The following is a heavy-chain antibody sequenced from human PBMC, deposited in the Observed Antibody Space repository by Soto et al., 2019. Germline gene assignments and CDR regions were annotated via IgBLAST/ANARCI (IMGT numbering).Heavy chain of an antibody. V-gene: IGHV3-23*01. CDR2: ITATXGST. J-gene: IGHJ5*02. CDR3: AQCCSSSSCSPTGFDP. CDR1: RFPFSSYS. Sequence: GGSIILPYAASRFPFSSYSMNWVSQSPRRGVECVSSITATXGSTEYADSVRGRCTISRDNYKNTLFVQMNSLRAEHTVIYYCAQCCSSSSCSPTGFDPGGQGTLVTVSS. D-gene: IGHD2-2*01.